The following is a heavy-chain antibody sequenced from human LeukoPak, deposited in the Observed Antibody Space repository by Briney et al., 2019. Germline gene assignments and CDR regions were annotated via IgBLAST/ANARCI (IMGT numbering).Heavy chain of an antibody. J-gene: IGHJ6*03. CDR3: ARDQAAAGSYYYYYYMDV. CDR2: IKQDGSEK. V-gene: IGHV3-7*01. Sequence: GGSLRLSCAASGFTFSSYWMSWVRQAPGKGLGWVANIKQDGSEKYYVDSVKGRFTISRDNAKNSLYLQMNSLRAEDTAVYYCARDQAAAGSYYYYYYMDVWGKGTTVTVSS. D-gene: IGHD6-13*01. CDR1: GFTFSSYW.